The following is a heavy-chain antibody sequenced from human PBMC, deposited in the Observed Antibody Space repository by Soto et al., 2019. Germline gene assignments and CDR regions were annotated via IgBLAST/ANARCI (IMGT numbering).Heavy chain of an antibody. CDR3: ARHKCGDDSGYGYDGMAV. CDR2: TYYRSKWYN. V-gene: IGHV6-1*01. CDR1: GDSVSSNSAA. Sequence: PSQTLSLTCAISGDSVSSNSAAWNWIRQSPSRGLEWLGRTYYRSKWYNDYAVSVKSRISINPDTSKNQFSLQLNSVTPEDTAVYYCARHKCGDDSGYGYDGMAVWRQGTTVTVSS. J-gene: IGHJ6*01. D-gene: IGHD5-12*01.